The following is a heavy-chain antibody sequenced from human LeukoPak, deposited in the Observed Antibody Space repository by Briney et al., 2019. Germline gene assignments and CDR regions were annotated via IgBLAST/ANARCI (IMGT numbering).Heavy chain of an antibody. Sequence: PGGSLRLSCVASGFTFDNFAMHWARHAPGKGRGWDLGNRWNSVKTAYAPSVKDRFTISTDKAKKSVCLQMNSLRVEDTAVYYGTRDPGSLPGAIGYCYYHMDVWGQGPPVTVSS. CDR1: GFTFDNFA. CDR3: TRDPGSLPGAIGYCYYHMDV. D-gene: IGHD2-2*02. J-gene: IGHJ6*02. V-gene: IGHV3-9*01. CDR2: NRWNSVKT.